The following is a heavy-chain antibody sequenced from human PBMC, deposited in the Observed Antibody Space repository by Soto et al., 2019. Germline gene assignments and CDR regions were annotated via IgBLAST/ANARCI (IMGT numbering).Heavy chain of an antibody. V-gene: IGHV4-61*01. CDR1: GDSFSNDNYY. D-gene: IGHD1-26*01. CDR3: ARSQRGRTAFTFDY. CDR2: IYYSGTT. J-gene: IGHJ4*02. Sequence: XATLSLTFAVSGDSFSNDNYYWSWLRQPPGKGLEWIGYIYYSGTTNYNSYLKSRLSLSVDMSKNQFSLKLASVTAADTAVYFCARSQRGRTAFTFDYWGQGALVTVSS.